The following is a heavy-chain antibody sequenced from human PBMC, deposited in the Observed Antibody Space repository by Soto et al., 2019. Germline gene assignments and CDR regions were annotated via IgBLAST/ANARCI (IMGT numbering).Heavy chain of an antibody. CDR3: ARDLYNSSGYPYGMDV. CDR2: IYPGDSDT. V-gene: IGHV5-51*01. D-gene: IGHD3-22*01. Sequence: GESLKISCKGSGYSFTSYWIGWVRQMPGKGLEWMGIIYPGDSDTRYSPSFQGQVTISADKSISTAYLQWSSLKASDTAMYYCARDLYNSSGYPYGMDVWGQGTTVTVSS. CDR1: GYSFTSYW. J-gene: IGHJ6*02.